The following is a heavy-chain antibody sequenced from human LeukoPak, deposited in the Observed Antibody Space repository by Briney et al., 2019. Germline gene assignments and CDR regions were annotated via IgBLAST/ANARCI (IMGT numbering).Heavy chain of an antibody. CDR1: GYSISSGYY. Sequence: SETLSLTCSVSGYSISSGYYWGWIRQPPGKGLEWIGSIYHSGTTYYNPSLKSRVTISGDTSRNQFSVRLNSVTAADTAVYYCAELGITTIGGVWGKGTTVTISS. CDR2: IYHSGTT. J-gene: IGHJ6*04. CDR3: AELGITTIGGV. V-gene: IGHV4-38-2*02. D-gene: IGHD3-10*02.